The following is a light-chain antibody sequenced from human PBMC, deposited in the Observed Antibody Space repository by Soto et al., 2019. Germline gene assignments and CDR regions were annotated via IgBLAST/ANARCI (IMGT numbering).Light chain of an antibody. CDR2: AAT. Sequence: DIQMTQTPSSVSASVGDTVTITCRSSQDINSRLAWSQQPPGRPPKYVIQAATMLQSGFPSRFAGSGSGRDFTLTIHTLQPEDSATYYCLQVANFPRTFGQGTKVDIK. CDR1: QDINSR. CDR3: LQVANFPRT. J-gene: IGKJ1*01. V-gene: IGKV1-12*01.